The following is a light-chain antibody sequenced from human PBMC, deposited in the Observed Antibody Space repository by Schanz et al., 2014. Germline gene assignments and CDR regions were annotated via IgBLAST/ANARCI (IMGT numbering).Light chain of an antibody. J-gene: IGLJ3*02. CDR1: YSNIGSNF. Sequence: QSVLTQPPSVSAAPGQKVTISCSGTYSNIGSNFVAWYQQVPGTAPKLLIYDNNQRPSGIPDRFSGSKSGTSATLGITGLQTGDEADYYCGTWDGSLSTWVFGGGTKLTVL. CDR2: DNN. V-gene: IGLV1-51*01. CDR3: GTWDGSLSTWV.